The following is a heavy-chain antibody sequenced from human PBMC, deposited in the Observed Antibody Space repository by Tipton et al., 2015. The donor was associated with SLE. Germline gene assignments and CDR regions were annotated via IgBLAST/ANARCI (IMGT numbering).Heavy chain of an antibody. Sequence: GSLRLSCAASGFTFSSYAMSWVRQAPGKGLEWVSVIYSGGSSTYYADSVKGRFTISRDNSKNTLYLQMNSLRAEDTAVYYCARARRDGYNRSFDYWGQGTLVTVSS. CDR3: ARARRDGYNRSFDY. CDR1: GFTFSSYA. V-gene: IGHV3-23*03. J-gene: IGHJ4*02. D-gene: IGHD5-24*01. CDR2: IYSGGSST.